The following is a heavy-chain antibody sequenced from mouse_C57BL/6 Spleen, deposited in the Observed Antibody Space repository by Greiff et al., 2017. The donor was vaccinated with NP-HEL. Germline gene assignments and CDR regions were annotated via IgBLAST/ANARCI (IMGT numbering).Heavy chain of an antibody. J-gene: IGHJ3*01. CDR3: ARELGREGAY. D-gene: IGHD4-1*01. V-gene: IGHV1-64*01. CDR1: GYTFTSYW. CDR2: IHPNSGST. Sequence: QVQLQQSGAELVKPGASVKLSCKASGYTFTSYWMHWVKQRPGQGLEWIGMIHPNSGSTNYNEKFKSKATLTVDKSSSTAYMQLSSLTSEDSAVYYCARELGREGAYWGQGTLVTVSA.